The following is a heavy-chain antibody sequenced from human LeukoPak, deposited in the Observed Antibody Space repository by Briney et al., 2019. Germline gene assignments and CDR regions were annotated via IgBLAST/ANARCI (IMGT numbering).Heavy chain of an antibody. J-gene: IGHJ4*02. D-gene: IGHD3-9*01. CDR1: GGTFSSYA. CDR2: IIPIFGTA. CDR3: ARSHYYDILTGYAFDY. Sequence: SVKVSCKASGGTFSSYAIIWVRQAPGQGLEWIGGIIPIFGTANYAQKFQGRVTITADESTSTAYMELSSLRSEDTAVYYCARSHYYDILTGYAFDYWGQGTLVTVSS. V-gene: IGHV1-69*13.